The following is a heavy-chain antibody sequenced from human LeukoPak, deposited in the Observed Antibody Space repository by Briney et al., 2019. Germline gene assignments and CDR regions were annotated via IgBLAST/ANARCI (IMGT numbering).Heavy chain of an antibody. CDR2: IYHSGST. Sequence: PSETLSLTCTVSGGSISSSSYYWGWIRQPPGKGLEWIGSIYHSGSTYYNPSLKSRVTISVDTSKNQFSLKLSSVTAADTAVYYCARDYWNDVSTDGDVWGKGTTVTVSS. D-gene: IGHD1-1*01. J-gene: IGHJ6*04. CDR3: ARDYWNDVSTDGDV. V-gene: IGHV4-39*07. CDR1: GGSISSSSYY.